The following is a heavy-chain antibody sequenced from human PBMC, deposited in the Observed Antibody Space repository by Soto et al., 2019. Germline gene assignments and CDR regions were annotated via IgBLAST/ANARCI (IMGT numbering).Heavy chain of an antibody. CDR1: GFTFSSYG. V-gene: IGHV3-23*01. CDR2: VTGSTGTT. CDR3: AKWSGFGDL. D-gene: IGHD3-10*01. Sequence: EVQLLESGGGLVQPGGSLRLSCAASGFTFSSYGITWVRQAPGKGLGWVSGVTGSTGTTHYADSVKGRFTISRDNSKNTVYLQMNSVRAEDTAVYYCAKWSGFGDLWGQGTLVTVSS. J-gene: IGHJ4*02.